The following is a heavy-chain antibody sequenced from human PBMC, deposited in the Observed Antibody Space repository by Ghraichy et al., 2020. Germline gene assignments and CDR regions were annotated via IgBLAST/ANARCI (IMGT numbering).Heavy chain of an antibody. V-gene: IGHV3-48*02. Sequence: GSLRLSCTASGFTFSTYSMNWVRQAPGKGLEWVSYISSTSTTIYYADSVKGRFTISRDNAKNSVYLEMDNLTDEDTAVYYCARDGDWRGFDYWGQGSLVTVSS. J-gene: IGHJ4*02. CDR2: ISSTSTTI. D-gene: IGHD3-3*01. CDR3: ARDGDWRGFDY. CDR1: GFTFSTYS.